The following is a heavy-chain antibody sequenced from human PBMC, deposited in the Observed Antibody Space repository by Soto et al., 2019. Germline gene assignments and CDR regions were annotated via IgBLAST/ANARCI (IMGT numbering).Heavy chain of an antibody. D-gene: IGHD3-22*01. CDR2: IYYSGST. V-gene: IGHV4-61*01. Sequence: SETMSLTCPVAGGSVSSGSYYWSWLRQPPGKGLEWIGYIYYSGSTNYNPSLKSRVTISVDTSKNQFSLKLSSVTAADTAVYYCARGRTYYYDSSGYYSGYYYYGMDVWGQGTTVTVSS. CDR3: ARGRTYYYDSSGYYSGYYYYGMDV. CDR1: GGSVSSGSYY. J-gene: IGHJ6*02.